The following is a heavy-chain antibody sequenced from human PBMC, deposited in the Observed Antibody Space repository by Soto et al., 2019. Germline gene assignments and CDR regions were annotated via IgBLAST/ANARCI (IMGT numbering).Heavy chain of an antibody. CDR2: VKTDGTNT. CDR3: ARGGVIVVGLDV. D-gene: IGHD3-22*01. J-gene: IGHJ6*02. Sequence: VQLVESGGGLVQPGGSLRLSCAGTGFTFSTYWLHWVRQVPGKGLEWVARVKTDGTNTGYADSVKGRFTISRDNAKNTLYLEMNNLRADDTAGYYCARGGVIVVGLDVWGQGTTVTVSS. V-gene: IGHV3-74*01. CDR1: GFTFSTYW.